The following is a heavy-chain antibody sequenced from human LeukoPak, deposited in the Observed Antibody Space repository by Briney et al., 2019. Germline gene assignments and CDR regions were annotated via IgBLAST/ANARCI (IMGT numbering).Heavy chain of an antibody. CDR2: IKQDGSEK. V-gene: IGHV3-7*03. J-gene: IGHJ6*02. CDR3: ARDLGAVDV. D-gene: IGHD3-16*01. Sequence: GGSLRLSYGASGFTLSNYWVNWVRQAPGKGLEWVANIKQDGSEKYYVDSVKGRFTISRDNAKNSLYLQMNSLRAEDTAVYYCARDLGAVDVWGQGTTVTVSS. CDR1: GFTLSNYW.